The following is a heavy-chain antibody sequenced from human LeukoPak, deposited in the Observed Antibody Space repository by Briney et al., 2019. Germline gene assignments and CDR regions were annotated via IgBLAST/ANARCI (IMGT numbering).Heavy chain of an antibody. CDR3: ARVGFDGLVPYYFDY. D-gene: IGHD3/OR15-3a*01. Sequence: GESLKISCKGSGYSFTTYWIGWVRQRPGKGLEWMAIIYPGDSDIRYSPSFQGQVTISADKSISTAYLQWSSLKASDTAMYYCARVGFDGLVPYYFDYWGQGTLVTVSS. V-gene: IGHV5-51*01. CDR1: GYSFTTYW. CDR2: IYPGDSDI. J-gene: IGHJ4*02.